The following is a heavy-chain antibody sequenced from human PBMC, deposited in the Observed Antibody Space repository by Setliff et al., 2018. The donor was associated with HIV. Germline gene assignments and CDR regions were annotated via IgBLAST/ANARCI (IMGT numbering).Heavy chain of an antibody. CDR3: ARRGYSYGWEYHHYYLDV. D-gene: IGHD5-18*01. J-gene: IGHJ6*03. CDR2: IYPGDSDT. V-gene: IGHV5-51*01. Sequence: GESLKISCKGSGYSFTSYWIGWVRQMPGKGLEWMGIIYPGDSDTRYSPSFQGQVTISADKSISTAYLQWSSLRAEDTAVYYCARRGYSYGWEYHHYYLDVWGKGTTVTVSS. CDR1: GYSFTSYW.